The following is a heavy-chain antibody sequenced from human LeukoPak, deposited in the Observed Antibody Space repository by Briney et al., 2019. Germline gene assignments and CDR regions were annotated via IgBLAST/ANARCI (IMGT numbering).Heavy chain of an antibody. CDR2: ISADGRST. CDR3: AKWDYYDSSGYYPQPPFDY. Sequence: GGSLRLSCAASGFTFGAYWMHWVRQAPGKGLVWVSRISADGRSTSYAVSVKGRFTISRDNAKNTLYLQMNSLRAEDTAVYFCAKWDYYDSSGYYPQPPFDYWGQGALVTVSS. CDR1: GFTFGAYW. V-gene: IGHV3-74*01. J-gene: IGHJ4*02. D-gene: IGHD3-22*01.